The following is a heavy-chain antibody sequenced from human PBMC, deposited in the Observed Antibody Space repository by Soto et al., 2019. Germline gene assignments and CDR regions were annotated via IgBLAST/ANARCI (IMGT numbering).Heavy chain of an antibody. CDR1: GYTFTSYA. CDR2: INAGNGNT. J-gene: IGHJ4*02. D-gene: IGHD2-2*01. V-gene: IGHV1-3*01. CDR3: ARACSSTSCADY. Sequence: ASVKVSCKASGYTFTSYAMHWVRQAPGQRLEWMGWINAGNGNTKYSQEFQGRVTITRDTSASTAYMELSSLRSEDTAVYYCARACSSTSCADYWGQGTLVTVSS.